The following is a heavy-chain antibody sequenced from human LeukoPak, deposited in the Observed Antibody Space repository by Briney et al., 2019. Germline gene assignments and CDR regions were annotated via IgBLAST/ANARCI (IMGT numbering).Heavy chain of an antibody. V-gene: IGHV3-21*01. J-gene: IGHJ3*02. Sequence: GGSLRLSCAASGFTFSSYSMNWVRQAPGKGLEWVSSISSSSSYIYYADSVKGRFTISRDNAKNSLYLQMNSLRAEDTAVYYCARVTGRSDAFDIWGQGTMVTVSS. D-gene: IGHD3-16*01. CDR1: GFTFSSYS. CDR2: ISSSSSYI. CDR3: ARVTGRSDAFDI.